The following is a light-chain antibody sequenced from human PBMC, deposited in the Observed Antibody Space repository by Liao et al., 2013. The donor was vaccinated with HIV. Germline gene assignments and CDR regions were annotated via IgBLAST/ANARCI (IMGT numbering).Light chain of an antibody. V-gene: IGLV3-25*03. CDR2: KDN. CDR1: ALPKQY. CDR3: QSADSSGTYVI. J-gene: IGLJ2*01. Sequence: SYELTQPPSVSVSPGQTARITCSGDALPKQYAYWYQQKSGQAPVLVIYKDNERPSGIGERFSGSTSGTTATLTISAVQAADEADFYCQSADSSGTYVIFGGGTRLTVL.